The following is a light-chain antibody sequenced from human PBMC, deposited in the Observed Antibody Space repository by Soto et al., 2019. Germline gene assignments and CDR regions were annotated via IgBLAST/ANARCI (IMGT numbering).Light chain of an antibody. V-gene: IGKV3-20*01. Sequence: EIVMTQSPATLSVSPGERATLSCRASQSVSSSYLAWYQQKPGQAPRLLINAASSRATGIPDRFSGSGSGMDFTLTISSLEPEDFAVYYCQQSGDSQWTFGQGTKVDIK. CDR2: AAS. CDR3: QQSGDSQWT. CDR1: QSVSSSY. J-gene: IGKJ1*01.